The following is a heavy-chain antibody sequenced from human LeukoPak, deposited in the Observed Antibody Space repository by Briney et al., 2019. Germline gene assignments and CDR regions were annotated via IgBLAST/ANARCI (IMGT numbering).Heavy chain of an antibody. CDR3: AREGILTGYFDY. CDR2: IYSGGST. V-gene: IGHV3-53*01. CDR1: RFTVSSNY. Sequence: PGGSLRLSCAASRFTVSSNYMSWVRQAPGKGLEWVSVIYSGGSTYYADSVKGRFTISRDNSKNTLYLQMNSLRAEDTAVYYCAREGILTGYFDYWGQGTLVTVSS. D-gene: IGHD3-9*01. J-gene: IGHJ4*02.